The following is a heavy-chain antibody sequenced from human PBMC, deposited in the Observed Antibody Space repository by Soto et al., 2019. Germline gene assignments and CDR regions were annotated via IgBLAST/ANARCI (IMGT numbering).Heavy chain of an antibody. Sequence: NFVRRALLQENEWMGWISAYNGNTNYAQKLQGRVTMTTDTSTSTAYMELRSLRSDDTAVYYCASPGLEHYYYYYGMDVWGQGTTVTVSS. CDR3: ASPGLEHYYYYYGMDV. J-gene: IGHJ6*02. CDR2: ISAYNGNT. D-gene: IGHD1-1*01. V-gene: IGHV1-18*01.